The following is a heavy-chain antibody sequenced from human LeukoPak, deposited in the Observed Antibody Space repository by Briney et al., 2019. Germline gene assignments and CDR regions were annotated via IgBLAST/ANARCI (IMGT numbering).Heavy chain of an antibody. CDR1: GGSFSGYY. V-gene: IGHV4-34*01. CDR2: INHSGST. D-gene: IGHD6-13*01. Sequence: SETLSLTCAVYGGSFSGYYWSWIRQPPGKGLEWIGEINHSGSTNYNPSLKSRVTISVDTSKNQFSLKLSSVIAADTAVYYCARSWYSAFDIWGQGTMVTVSS. J-gene: IGHJ3*02. CDR3: ARSWYSAFDI.